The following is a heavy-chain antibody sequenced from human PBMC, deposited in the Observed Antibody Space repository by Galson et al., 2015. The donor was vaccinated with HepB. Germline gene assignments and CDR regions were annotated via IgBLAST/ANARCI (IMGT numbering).Heavy chain of an antibody. CDR2: IYSGGST. D-gene: IGHD3-22*01. CDR1: GFTVSSNY. Sequence: SLRLSCAASGFTVSSNYMSWVRQAPGKGLEWVSVIYSGGSTYYADSVKGRFTISRDNSKNTLYLQMNSLRAEDTAVYYCARDQRDYYDSSGYYYYYGMDVWGQGTTVTVSS. J-gene: IGHJ6*02. V-gene: IGHV3-53*01. CDR3: ARDQRDYYDSSGYYYYYGMDV.